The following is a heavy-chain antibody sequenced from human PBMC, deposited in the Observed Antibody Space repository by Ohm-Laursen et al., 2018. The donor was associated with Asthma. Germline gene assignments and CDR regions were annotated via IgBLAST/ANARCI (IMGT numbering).Heavy chain of an antibody. J-gene: IGHJ4*02. CDR3: ASGLAGDYGDYVPDF. D-gene: IGHD4-17*01. V-gene: IGHV1-8*01. CDR1: GYTFTSYD. Sequence: GSSVKVSCKASGYTFTSYDINWVRQATGQGLEWMGWMNPNSGNTGYAQKFQGRVTMTRNTSISTAYMELSSLRSEDTAVYYCASGLAGDYGDYVPDFWGQGSLVTVSA. CDR2: MNPNSGNT.